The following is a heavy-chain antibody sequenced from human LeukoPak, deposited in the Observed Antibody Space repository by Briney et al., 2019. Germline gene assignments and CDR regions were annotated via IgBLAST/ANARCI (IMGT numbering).Heavy chain of an antibody. CDR1: GFTFSSYS. CDR3: ARAGGSGSYPPFDY. Sequence: KPGGSLRLSCAAFGFTFSSYSMNWVRQAPGKGLEWVSSISSSSSYIYYADSVKGRFTISRDNAKNSLYLQMNSLRAEDTAVYYCARAGGSGSYPPFDYWGQGTLVTVSS. V-gene: IGHV3-21*01. D-gene: IGHD3-10*01. J-gene: IGHJ4*02. CDR2: ISSSSSYI.